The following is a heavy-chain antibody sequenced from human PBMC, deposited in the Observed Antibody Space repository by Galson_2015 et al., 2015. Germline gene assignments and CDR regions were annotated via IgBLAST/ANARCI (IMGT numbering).Heavy chain of an antibody. D-gene: IGHD3-10*01. CDR1: GLTFANAW. J-gene: IGHJ4*02. CDR3: NTWQGWLEDF. V-gene: IGHV3-15*01. Sequence: SLRLSCAASGLTFANAWMTWVRQAPGKGLEWVGRIKSLTDGGTADYAAPLKGRFTISRDDSKNTLHLQMNSLKIEDTAVYYCNTWQGWLEDFWGQGTLVTVSS. CDR2: IKSLTDGGTA.